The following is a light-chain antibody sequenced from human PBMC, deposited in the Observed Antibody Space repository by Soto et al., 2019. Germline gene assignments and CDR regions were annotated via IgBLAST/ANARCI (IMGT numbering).Light chain of an antibody. CDR2: RAS. J-gene: IGKJ1*01. V-gene: IGKV1-5*03. Sequence: DAQMTQSPSTLSASVGDTNTITCRASQSISNWLAWYQQKPEKAPKLLIYRASLLQNGVPSRFSGSAYGTQFTLTISSLQPDYFATYYCQQYNSDSWTFGQGTKVEIK. CDR1: QSISNW. CDR3: QQYNSDSWT.